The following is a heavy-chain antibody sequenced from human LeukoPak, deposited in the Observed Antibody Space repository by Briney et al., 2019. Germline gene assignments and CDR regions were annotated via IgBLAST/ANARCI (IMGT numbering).Heavy chain of an antibody. D-gene: IGHD7-27*01. V-gene: IGHV3-23*01. CDR2: ISGSGVT. J-gene: IGHJ4*02. CDR3: AKDLNWGGR. Sequence: PGGSLRLSCAASGFTFDDYAMHWVRQDPGKGLEWVSGISGSGVTDYADFVKGRFTISRDNSKNTLYLQINSLRAEDTAVYYCAKDLNWGGRWGQGTLVTVS. CDR1: GFTFDDYA.